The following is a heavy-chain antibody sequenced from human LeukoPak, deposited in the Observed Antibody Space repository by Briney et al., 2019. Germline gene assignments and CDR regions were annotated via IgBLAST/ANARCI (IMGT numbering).Heavy chain of an antibody. CDR3: ARSRMVRGVNDAFDI. J-gene: IGHJ3*02. V-gene: IGHV1-2*02. CDR2: INPNSGGT. CDR1: GYTFTGYY. D-gene: IGHD3-10*01. Sequence: WASVKVSCKASGYTFTGYYRHWVRQAPGQGLEWMGWINPNSGGTNYAQKFQGRVTMTRDTSISTAYMELSRLRSDDTAVYYCARSRMVRGVNDAFDIWGQGTMVTVSS.